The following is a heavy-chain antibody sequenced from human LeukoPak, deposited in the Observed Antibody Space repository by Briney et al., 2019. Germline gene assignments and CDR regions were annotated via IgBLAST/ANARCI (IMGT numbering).Heavy chain of an antibody. CDR2: IWLDGSAT. Sequence: GGSLRLSCAGSGFIFSNYAMSWVRQAPGKGLEWVAIIWLDGSATYYGDSVKGRFTISRDNSKNILYLQMNDLRVEDTAVYYCARDLNREDFDYWGQGTLVAVSS. CDR3: ARDLNREDFDY. V-gene: IGHV3-33*08. CDR1: GFIFSNYA. J-gene: IGHJ4*02. D-gene: IGHD1-14*01.